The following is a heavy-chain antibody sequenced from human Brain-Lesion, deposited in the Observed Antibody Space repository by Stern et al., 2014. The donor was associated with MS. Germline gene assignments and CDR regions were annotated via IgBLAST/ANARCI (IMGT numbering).Heavy chain of an antibody. J-gene: IGHJ6*02. D-gene: IGHD3-3*01. V-gene: IGHV1-2*02. CDR3: ARDQRGITIFGVVTDYYYLGMDV. CDR1: GYIFTGYY. CDR2: INPNTGGT. Sequence: VQLVESGAEVKKHGASVKVSCKTSGYIFTGYYIHWVRQAPGQGLEWMAWINPNTGGTKYAQKFQGRGTMSRDPSISTAYVELSSLTSDDTAVYYCARDQRGITIFGVVTDYYYLGMDVWGQGTTVTVSS.